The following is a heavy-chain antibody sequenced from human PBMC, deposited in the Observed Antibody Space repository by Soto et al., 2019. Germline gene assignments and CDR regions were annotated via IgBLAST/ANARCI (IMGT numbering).Heavy chain of an antibody. CDR3: VVTSEGVYWYFDL. D-gene: IGHD2-21*02. CDR1: GFAFRSHP. CDR2: IRDSGEYT. Sequence: EVHLLESGGGLVQPGGSLRLTCTASGFAFRSHPMSCFRQAPGKGLEWVAAIRDSGEYTYYADSVQGRFTISRDNSNNLLYLQMDGLTAADSAVYHCVVTSEGVYWYFDLWGRGTLVTVSS. J-gene: IGHJ2*01. V-gene: IGHV3-23*01.